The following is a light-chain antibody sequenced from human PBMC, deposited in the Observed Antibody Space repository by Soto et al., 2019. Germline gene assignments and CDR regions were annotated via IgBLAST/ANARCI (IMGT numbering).Light chain of an antibody. Sequence: QSALTQPPSASGSPGQSVTISCTGASRDLGGYNYVSWYQQHPGKAPKLILYEVNKRPSGVPDRFSGSKSGATASLTVSGLQAEDEADYYCSSFAGRNSFGFGGGTKLTVL. CDR3: SSFAGRNSFG. J-gene: IGLJ3*02. CDR1: SRDLGGYNY. V-gene: IGLV2-8*01. CDR2: EVN.